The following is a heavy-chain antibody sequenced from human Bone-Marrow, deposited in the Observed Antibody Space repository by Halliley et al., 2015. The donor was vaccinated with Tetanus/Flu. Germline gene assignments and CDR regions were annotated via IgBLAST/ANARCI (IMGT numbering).Heavy chain of an antibody. D-gene: IGHD7-27*01. Sequence: QLVQSGAEVKKPGASVKVSCKASGYSFTSHGISWVRQAPGQGLEWMGWISVYNGNTDYEQKFQGRLTMTTDTSTSTAYMELRSLRSDDTAVYYCARYALGKNWFDPWGQGSLVTVSS. CDR2: ISVYNGNT. CDR1: GYSFTSHG. CDR3: ARYALGKNWFDP. J-gene: IGHJ5*02. V-gene: IGHV1-18*04.